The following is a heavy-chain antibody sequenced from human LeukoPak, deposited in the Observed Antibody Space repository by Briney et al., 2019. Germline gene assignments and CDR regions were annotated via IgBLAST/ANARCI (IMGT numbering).Heavy chain of an antibody. V-gene: IGHV1-2*02. CDR1: GYTFSDYY. CDR3: ARPPRDLVSAAPFPF. Sequence: ASVKVSCKASGYTFSDYYIHWVRQAPGEGLEWVGWVFPRSGDTYYSQRFHGRVAMTTDTSINTAYMELGRLKSDDTGVYFCARPPRDLVSAAPFPFWGQGTLVTVSS. D-gene: IGHD5/OR15-5a*01. CDR2: VFPRSGDT. J-gene: IGHJ1*01.